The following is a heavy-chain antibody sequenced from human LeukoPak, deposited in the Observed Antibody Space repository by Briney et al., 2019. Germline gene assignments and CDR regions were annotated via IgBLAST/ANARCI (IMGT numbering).Heavy chain of an antibody. D-gene: IGHD6-19*01. CDR2: ISSSSSYI. Sequence: PGGSLRLSCAASGFTFSSYSMNWVRQAPGKGLEWVSSISSSSSYIYYADSVKGRFTISRDNAKNSLYLQMISLRAEDTAVYYCARDRHPYGYSSGCSDYWGQGTLVTVSS. J-gene: IGHJ4*02. V-gene: IGHV3-21*01. CDR1: GFTFSSYS. CDR3: ARDRHPYGYSSGCSDY.